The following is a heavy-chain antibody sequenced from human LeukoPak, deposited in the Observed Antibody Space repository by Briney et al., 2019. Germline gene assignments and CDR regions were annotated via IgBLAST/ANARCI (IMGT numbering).Heavy chain of an antibody. CDR3: ARDSDSSGWPVYYYYGMDV. D-gene: IGHD6-19*01. Sequence: ASVKVSCKASGYTFTSYRISWVRQAPGQGLEWMGWISAYNGNTNYAQKLQGRVTMTTDTSTSTAYMEMRSLRSDDTAVYYCARDSDSSGWPVYYYYGMDVWGQGTTVTVSS. CDR2: ISAYNGNT. J-gene: IGHJ6*02. CDR1: GYTFTSYR. V-gene: IGHV1-18*01.